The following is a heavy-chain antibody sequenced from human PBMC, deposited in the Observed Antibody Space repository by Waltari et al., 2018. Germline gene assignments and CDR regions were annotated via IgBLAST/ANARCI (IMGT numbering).Heavy chain of an antibody. V-gene: IGHV4-59*01. CDR1: GGSISSYY. CDR2: IDYNGST. D-gene: IGHD3-22*01. CDR3: ARGHLRYYDSRNWYFDL. J-gene: IGHJ2*01. Sequence: QVQLQESGPGLVKPSETLSLTCTVSGGSISSYYWSWIRQPPGKGLEWIGYIDYNGSTNYNPSLKSRVTISVDTSKNQFSLKLSSVTAADTAVYYCARGHLRYYDSRNWYFDLWGRGTLVTVSS.